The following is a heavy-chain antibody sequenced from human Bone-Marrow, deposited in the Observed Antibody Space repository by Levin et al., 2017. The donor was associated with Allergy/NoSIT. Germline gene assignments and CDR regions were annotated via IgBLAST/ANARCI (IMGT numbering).Heavy chain of an antibody. D-gene: IGHD2-15*01. J-gene: IGHJ3*02. CDR2: ITGSDSYI. CDR1: GFTFSTYS. Sequence: GGSLRLSCVASGFTFSTYSMHWVRQAPGKGLEWVSSITGSDSYIYQADSVRGRFTISRDNTKNSLYLQVDSLRAEDTAVYYCARDENRGYCSGGSCYRVAFDIWGQGTMVTVFS. CDR3: ARDENRGYCSGGSCYRVAFDI. V-gene: IGHV3-21*01.